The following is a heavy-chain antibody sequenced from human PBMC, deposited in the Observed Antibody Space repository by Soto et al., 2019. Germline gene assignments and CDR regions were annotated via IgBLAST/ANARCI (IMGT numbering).Heavy chain of an antibody. CDR3: VRVLASGYSSSWYLDY. Sequence: QVQLQESGPGLVKPSETLSLTCTVSGGSINSGDYYWSWIRQHPGKGLEWIGHIYFTGNTFYIPSLKSRVSISLDTSKNQFSLNLTSLTAADTAIYFCVRVLASGYSSSWYLDYWGQGTLVTVSS. J-gene: IGHJ4*02. CDR2: IYFTGNT. CDR1: GGSINSGDYY. V-gene: IGHV4-31*03. D-gene: IGHD6-13*01.